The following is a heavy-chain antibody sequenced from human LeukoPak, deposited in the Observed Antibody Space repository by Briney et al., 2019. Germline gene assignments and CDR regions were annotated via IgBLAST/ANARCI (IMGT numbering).Heavy chain of an antibody. CDR3: ARGGYYYDSSGYPDTDAFDI. CDR2: IYTSGST. CDR1: GGSISSGSYY. Sequence: SQTLSLTCTVSGGSISSGSYYWSWIRQPAGKGLEWIGRIYTSGSTNYNPSLKSRVTISVDTSKNQFSLKLSSVTAADTAVYYCARGGYYYDSSGYPDTDAFDIWGQGTMVTVSS. J-gene: IGHJ3*02. V-gene: IGHV4-61*02. D-gene: IGHD3-22*01.